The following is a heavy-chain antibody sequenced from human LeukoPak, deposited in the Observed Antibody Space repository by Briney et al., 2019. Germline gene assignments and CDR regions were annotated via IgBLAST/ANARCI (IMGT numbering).Heavy chain of an antibody. J-gene: IGHJ4*02. CDR1: GFTFSSYG. CDR3: AKERRGDYVRYDY. V-gene: IGHV3-33*06. D-gene: IGHD4-17*01. CDR2: IWYDGSNK. Sequence: GGSLRLSCAASGFTFSSYGMHWVRQAPGKGLEWVAVIWYDGSNKYYADSVKGRFTISRDNSKNTLYLQMNSLRAEDTAVYYCAKERRGDYVRYDYWGQGTLVTVSS.